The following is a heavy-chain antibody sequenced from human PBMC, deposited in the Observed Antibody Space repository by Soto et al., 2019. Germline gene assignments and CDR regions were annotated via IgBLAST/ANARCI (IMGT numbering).Heavy chain of an antibody. Sequence: QVQLVQSGAEVKKLGASVKVSCKASGYTFTSYGISWVRQAPVQGLEGIGWISAYNGNTNDAQKVQGGVPLPTDDPTHTASIDVRGLRCHHTAVYYCARQGYGGYDGDFAYRGKGTLVPVSS. CDR2: ISAYNGNT. D-gene: IGHD5-12*01. J-gene: IGHJ4*02. V-gene: IGHV1-18*01. CDR1: GYTFTSYG. CDR3: ARQGYGGYDGDFAY.